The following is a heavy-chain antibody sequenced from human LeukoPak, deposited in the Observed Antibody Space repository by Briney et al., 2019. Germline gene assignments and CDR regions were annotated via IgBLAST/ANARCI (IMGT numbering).Heavy chain of an antibody. Sequence: ASVTVSCKASGYTFTDYYMHWVRQAPGQGLEWMGWINPNSGGTNYAQKFQGRVTMTRDTSISTAYMELSRLRSDDTAVYYCARDLQLGNAEYFQHWGQGTLVTVSS. CDR3: ARDLQLGNAEYFQH. CDR1: GYTFTDYY. CDR2: INPNSGGT. V-gene: IGHV1-2*02. J-gene: IGHJ1*01. D-gene: IGHD2-2*01.